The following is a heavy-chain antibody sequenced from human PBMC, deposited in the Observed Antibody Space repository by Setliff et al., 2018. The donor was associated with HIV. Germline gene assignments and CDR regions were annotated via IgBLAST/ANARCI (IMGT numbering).Heavy chain of an antibody. V-gene: IGHV4-39*01. CDR3: ARRKGYCSGPSCLEFSWFDP. CDR1: GDSISSGGYY. CDR2: IYYSGSA. D-gene: IGHD2-2*01. Sequence: SETLSLTCSVSGDSISSGGYYWSWIRQPPGKGLEWIGSIYYSGSAYYSPSLKSRVTISVDTSKNQFSLKLSSVTAADTAVYYCARRKGYCSGPSCLEFSWFDPWGQGTLVTVSS. J-gene: IGHJ5*02.